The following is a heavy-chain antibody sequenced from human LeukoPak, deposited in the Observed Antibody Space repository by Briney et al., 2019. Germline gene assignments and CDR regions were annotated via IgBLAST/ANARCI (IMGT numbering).Heavy chain of an antibody. J-gene: IGHJ4*02. CDR1: GFTFSSYG. CDR3: AKDRAISSGWYYY. CDR2: IHYDGTNE. V-gene: IGHV3-30*02. D-gene: IGHD6-19*01. Sequence: GGSLGLSCAASGFTFSSYGMHWVRQAPGKGLEWVAFIHYDGTNEYYADSVKGRFTISRDNSKNTLYLQMNSLRAEDTAVYYCAKDRAISSGWYYYWGQGTLVTVSS.